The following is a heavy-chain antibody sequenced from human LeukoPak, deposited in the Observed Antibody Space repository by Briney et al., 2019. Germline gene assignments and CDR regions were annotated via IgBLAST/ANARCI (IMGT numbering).Heavy chain of an antibody. CDR1: GCTFTIYD. J-gene: IGHJ5*02. D-gene: IGHD4-17*01. CDR3: AVHLPGDYLDP. V-gene: IGHV1-8*01. Sequence: GSVKVSCKASGCTFTIYDINWVRQAAGQGLEWMGWMNPDSGNTDFAQKFQGRVTMTRNTSISTAYMELSSLTSEDTAVYYCAVHLPGDYLDPWGQGTLVTVSS. CDR2: MNPDSGNT.